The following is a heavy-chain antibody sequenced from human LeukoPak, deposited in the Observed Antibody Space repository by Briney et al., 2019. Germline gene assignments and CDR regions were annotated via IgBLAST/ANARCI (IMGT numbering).Heavy chain of an antibody. V-gene: IGHV1-18*01. CDR1: GYTFTSYG. D-gene: IGHD3-16*01. J-gene: IGHJ3*02. Sequence: ASVKVSCKASGYTFTSYGISWVRQAPGQGLEWMGWISAYNGNTNYAQKLQGRVTMTTDTSTSTAYMELRSLRSDDTAVYYCARPITFGGAPDALDIWGQGTMVTVSS. CDR3: ARPITFGGAPDALDI. CDR2: ISAYNGNT.